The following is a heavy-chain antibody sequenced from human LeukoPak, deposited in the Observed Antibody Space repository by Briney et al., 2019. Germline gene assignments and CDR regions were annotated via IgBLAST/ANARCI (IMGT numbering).Heavy chain of an antibody. CDR2: VYHSGAT. Sequence: SETLSLTCTVSNGSVGSGGYSWSWIRQPPGKGLEWIGYVYHSGATYYNPSLKSRISIPMDRSKNQFSLRLRSVTAADTAVYFCAPSHCGGACFSSVAFDFWGHGKMVTVSS. J-gene: IGHJ3*01. D-gene: IGHD2-21*02. CDR3: APSHCGGACFSSVAFDF. V-gene: IGHV4-30-2*01. CDR1: NGSVGSGGYS.